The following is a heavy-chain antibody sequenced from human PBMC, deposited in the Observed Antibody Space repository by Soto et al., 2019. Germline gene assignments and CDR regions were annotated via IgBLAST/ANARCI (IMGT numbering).Heavy chain of an antibody. CDR2: IYHPGDT. V-gene: IGHV4-38-2*02. CDR1: SYSISSGFF. D-gene: IGHD2-8*01. Sequence: SETLSLTCVVSSYSISSGFFWAWIRQPPGKGLEWLGSIYHPGDTHYTPSLTSQVSMSVDTSKNHFSLRLTYLTAADTAVYFCARDTNSLDLWGQGILVTVS. J-gene: IGHJ5*02. CDR3: ARDTNSLDL.